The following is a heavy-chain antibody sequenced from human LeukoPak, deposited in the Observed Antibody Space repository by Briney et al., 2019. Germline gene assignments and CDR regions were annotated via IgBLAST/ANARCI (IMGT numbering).Heavy chain of an antibody. V-gene: IGHV3-23*01. D-gene: IGHD7-27*01. J-gene: IGHJ4*02. Sequence: GGSLRLSCTASGFTFSSYAMSWVRQAPGKGLEWVSTITTSDGNTYYADSVKGRFTVSRDNSKNTLFLQMNSLRAEDTAVYYCAKDGGLWVSAHWGDSWGRGTLVTVSS. CDR1: GFTFSSYA. CDR2: ITTSDGNT. CDR3: AKDGGLWVSAHWGDS.